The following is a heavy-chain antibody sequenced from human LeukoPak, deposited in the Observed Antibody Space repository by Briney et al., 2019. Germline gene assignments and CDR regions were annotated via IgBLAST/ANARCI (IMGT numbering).Heavy chain of an antibody. V-gene: IGHV3-23*01. CDR3: AKLGGSSYYYGMDV. Sequence: GGSLRLSCAASGFTFSSYAMSWVRQAPRKGLEWVSAISGSGGSTYYADSVKGRFTISRDNSKNTLYLQMNSLRAEDTAVYYCAKLGGSSYYYGMDVWGQGTTVTVSS. CDR2: ISGSGGST. D-gene: IGHD2-15*01. CDR1: GFTFSSYA. J-gene: IGHJ6*02.